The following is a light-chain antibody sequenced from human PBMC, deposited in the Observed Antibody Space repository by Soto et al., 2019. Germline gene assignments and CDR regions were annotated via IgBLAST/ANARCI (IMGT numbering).Light chain of an antibody. CDR3: QQRSNWPWT. CDR2: DAS. J-gene: IGKJ1*01. Sequence: EIVLTQSPATLSLSPGERATLSCRASQSVSSYLSWYRQKPGQAPRLLIYDASKKATDIPARFSGSGSGTDFTLTISSLEPADFAVYYCQQRSNWPWTFGQGTNVEIK. CDR1: QSVSSY. V-gene: IGKV3-11*01.